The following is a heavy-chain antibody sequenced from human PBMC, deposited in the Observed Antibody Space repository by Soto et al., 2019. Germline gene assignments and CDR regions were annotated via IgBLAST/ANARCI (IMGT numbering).Heavy chain of an antibody. CDR1: GGSISSGGYY. CDR2: IYYSGST. CDR3: ARDPVTMVGHDAFDI. V-gene: IGHV4-31*03. J-gene: IGHJ3*02. Sequence: SETLSRTCTVSGGSISSGGYYWSWIRQHPGKGLEWIGYIYYSGSTYYNPSLKSRVTISVDTSKNQFSLKLSSVTAADTAVYYCARDPVTMVGHDAFDIWGQGTMVTVSS. D-gene: IGHD3-10*01.